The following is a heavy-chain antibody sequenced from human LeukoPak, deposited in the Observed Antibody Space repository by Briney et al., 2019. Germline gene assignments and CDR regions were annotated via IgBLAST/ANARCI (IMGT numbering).Heavy chain of an antibody. Sequence: GRSLRLSCAASGFSFSYYTMHWVRQSPGKGLEWLAVISYDGTHTNYAASVKGRFTISRYNSRNTVYLEMDSLRTEYAAVYHCATNMVGAMPWVYFYYMDVWGKGTAVIVSS. CDR3: ATNMVGAMPWVYFYYMDV. CDR2: ISYDGTHT. J-gene: IGHJ6*03. V-gene: IGHV3-30*03. D-gene: IGHD1-26*01. CDR1: GFSFSYYT.